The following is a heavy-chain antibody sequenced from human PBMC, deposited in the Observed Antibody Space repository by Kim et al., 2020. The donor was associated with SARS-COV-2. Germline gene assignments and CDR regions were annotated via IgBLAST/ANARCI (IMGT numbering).Heavy chain of an antibody. J-gene: IGHJ2*01. CDR1: GFTFSSYA. Sequence: GGSLRLSCAASGFTFSSYAMHWVRQAPGKGLEWVAVISYDGSNKYYADSVKGRFTISRDNSKNTLYLQMNSLRAEDTAVYYCARGGGYRIYWYFDLWGRGTLVTVSS. CDR3: ARGGGYRIYWYFDL. V-gene: IGHV3-30*04. CDR2: ISYDGSNK. D-gene: IGHD5-18*01.